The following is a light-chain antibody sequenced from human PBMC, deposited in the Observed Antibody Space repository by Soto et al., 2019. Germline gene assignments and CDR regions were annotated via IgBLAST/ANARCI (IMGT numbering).Light chain of an antibody. Sequence: DTQMTQSPSTLSASVGDRVTITCRASQSISTWLAWYQQKPGKAPKLLIYMASTLESGVPSRFSGSGSGTEFTLTINSLQPDDFATYYCQYYNSYWETFGQGTKLEIK. CDR3: QYYNSYWET. J-gene: IGKJ2*01. CDR2: MAS. CDR1: QSISTW. V-gene: IGKV1-5*03.